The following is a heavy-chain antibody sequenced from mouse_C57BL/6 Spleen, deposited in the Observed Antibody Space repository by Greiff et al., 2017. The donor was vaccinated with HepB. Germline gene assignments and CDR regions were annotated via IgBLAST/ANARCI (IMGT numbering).Heavy chain of an antibody. CDR2: IFPGSGST. Sequence: QVQLQQSGPELVKPGASVKISCKASGYTFTDYYINWVKQRPGQGLEWIGWIFPGSGSTYYNEKFKGKATLTVDKSSSTAYMLLSSLTSEDSAVYFCARSDYGSSLYYAMDYWGQGTSVTVSS. V-gene: IGHV1-75*01. CDR1: GYTFTDYY. D-gene: IGHD1-1*01. J-gene: IGHJ4*01. CDR3: ARSDYGSSLYYAMDY.